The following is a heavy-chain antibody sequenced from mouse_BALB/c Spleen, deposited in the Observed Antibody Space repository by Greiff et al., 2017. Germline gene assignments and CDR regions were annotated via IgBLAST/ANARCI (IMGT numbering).Heavy chain of an antibody. CDR3: ARDGNYDYYAMDY. CDR1: GYTFTDYN. D-gene: IGHD2-1*01. Sequence: SGPELVKPGASVKISCKASGYTFTDYNMHWVKQSHGKSLEWIGYIYPYNGGTGYNQKFKSKATLTVDNSSSTAYMELRSLTSEDSAVYYCARDGNYDYYAMDYWGQGTSVTVSS. V-gene: IGHV1S29*02. J-gene: IGHJ4*01. CDR2: IYPYNGGT.